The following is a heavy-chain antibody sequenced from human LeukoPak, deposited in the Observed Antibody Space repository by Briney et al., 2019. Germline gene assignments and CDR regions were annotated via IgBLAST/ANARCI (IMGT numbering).Heavy chain of an antibody. CDR3: ARVSYSGWLLKHRPYFDY. V-gene: IGHV4-39*07. CDR2: IYYSGST. D-gene: IGHD3-9*01. J-gene: IGHJ4*02. CDR1: GGSISSSSYY. Sequence: SETLSLTCTVSGGSISSSSYYWGWIRQPPGKGLEWIGSIYYSGSTNYNPSLKSRVTMSVDTSKNQFSLKLSSVTAADTAVYYCARVSYSGWLLKHRPYFDYWGQGTLVTVSS.